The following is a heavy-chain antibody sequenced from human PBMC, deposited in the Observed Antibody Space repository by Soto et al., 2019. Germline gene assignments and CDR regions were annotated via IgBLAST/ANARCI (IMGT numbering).Heavy chain of an antibody. CDR1: GFTFSSYG. CDR3: AKFRSNYYYYGMDV. D-gene: IGHD2-15*01. J-gene: IGHJ6*02. V-gene: IGHV3-30*18. Sequence: QVLLVESGGGVVQPGRSLRLSCAASGFTFSSYGMHWVRQAPGKGLEWVAVISYDGSNKYYAASVKGRFTISRDNSKNTLYLQMNSLRAEDTAVYYCAKFRSNYYYYGMDVWGQGTTVTVSS. CDR2: ISYDGSNK.